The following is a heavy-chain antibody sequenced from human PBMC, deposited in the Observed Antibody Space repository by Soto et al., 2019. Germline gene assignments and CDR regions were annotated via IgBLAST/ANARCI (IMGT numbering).Heavy chain of an antibody. CDR1: GFTFSSYA. D-gene: IGHD3-3*01. CDR3: ARELFSDRSE. J-gene: IGHJ4*02. CDR2: ISYDGSNK. V-gene: IGHV3-30-3*01. Sequence: QVQLVESGGGVVQPGRSLRLSCAASGFTFSSYAMHWVRQAPGKGLEWVAVISYDGSNKYYADSVKGRFTISRDNSKNTLYLQMNSLRAEDTAVYYCARELFSDRSEWGQGTLVTVSS.